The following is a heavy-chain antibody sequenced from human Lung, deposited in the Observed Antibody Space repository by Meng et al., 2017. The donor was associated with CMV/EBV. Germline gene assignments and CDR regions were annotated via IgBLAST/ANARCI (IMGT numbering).Heavy chain of an antibody. CDR3: ARDRTGDCSSTSCYNYYYYYGRDV. CDR1: GGTFSNYA. CDR2: IIPIFGIA. D-gene: IGHD2-2*02. J-gene: IGHJ6*04. Sequence: SVXVSXXASGGTFSNYAFSWVRQAPGQGLEWMGGIIPIFGIANYAQKFQGRVTIATDESTSTAYMELISLRPEDTAVYYCARDRTGDCSSTSCYNYYYYYGRDVWGEGTXVTVAS. V-gene: IGHV1-69*05.